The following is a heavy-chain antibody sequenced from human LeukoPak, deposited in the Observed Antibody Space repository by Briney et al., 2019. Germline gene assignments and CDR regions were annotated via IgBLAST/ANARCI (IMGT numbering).Heavy chain of an antibody. CDR2: ISGSGGST. CDR3: AKDSIRSGNPPDDAFDI. J-gene: IGHJ3*02. V-gene: IGHV3-23*01. CDR1: GFTFSSHA. Sequence: GGSLRLSCAASGFTFSSHAMSWVRQAPGKGLEWISAISGSGGSTNYADSVKGRFIISRDNSKNTLYMQMNSLRAEDTAVYYCAKDSIRSGNPPDDAFDIWGQGTMVTVSS. D-gene: IGHD4-23*01.